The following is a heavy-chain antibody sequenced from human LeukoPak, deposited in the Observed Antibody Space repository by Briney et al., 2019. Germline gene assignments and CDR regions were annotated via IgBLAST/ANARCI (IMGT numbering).Heavy chain of an antibody. Sequence: ASVKVSCKASGGTFSSYAISWVRQAPGQGLEWMGGIIPIFGTANYAQKLQGRVTMTTDTSTSTAYMELRSLRSDDTAVYYCARSEYLDYWGQGTLVTVSS. CDR1: GGTFSSYA. V-gene: IGHV1-69*05. J-gene: IGHJ4*02. CDR2: IIPIFGTA. CDR3: ARSEYLDY.